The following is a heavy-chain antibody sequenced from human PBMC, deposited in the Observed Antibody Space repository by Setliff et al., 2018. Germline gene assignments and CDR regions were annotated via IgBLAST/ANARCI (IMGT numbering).Heavy chain of an antibody. J-gene: IGHJ4*02. CDR2: INPSGIP. D-gene: IGHD2-2*01. CDR1: GGSLSNYY. Sequence: PSETLSLTCTVYGGSLSNYYWSWVRQPPGKGPEWIVEINPSGIPNYNPSLRSRVTISVDTARNQSSLGLSSVTAADTAVYSFRLAHCSTTTCEEALDYWSQGTLVTVSS. CDR3: RLAHCSTTTCEEALDY. V-gene: IGHV4-34*01.